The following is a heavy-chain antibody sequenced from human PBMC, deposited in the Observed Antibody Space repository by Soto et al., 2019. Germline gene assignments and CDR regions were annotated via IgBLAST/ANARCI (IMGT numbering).Heavy chain of an antibody. J-gene: IGHJ5*02. CDR2: IWYDGTYK. V-gene: IGHV3-33*01. D-gene: IGHD6-13*01. CDR3: ASARIAAAGPKWLDP. CDR1: GFAFNTYG. Sequence: GGSLRLSCAASGFAFNTYGIQWVRQAPGKGLEWVAVIWYDGTYKYYADSVNGRFTISRDNSKNTVYLQMNGLRAEDTAVYHCASARIAAAGPKWLDPWGQGTLVTVSS.